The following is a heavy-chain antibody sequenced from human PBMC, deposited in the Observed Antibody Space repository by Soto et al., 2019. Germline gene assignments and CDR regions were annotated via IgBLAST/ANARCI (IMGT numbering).Heavy chain of an antibody. V-gene: IGHV3-23*01. CDR2: ISGSGDRT. Sequence: EVQLLESGGGLVQPGGSLGISCTASGFTFDNYAMAWVRQAPGKGLEWVAGISGSGDRTNYVDSVKGRFTISRDNSKNRLYLQMKSLRAEDTALYYCAKDYGVRGIMTNLFDSWGQGTLVAVSS. CDR3: AKDYGVRGIMTNLFDS. D-gene: IGHD3-10*01. CDR1: GFTFDNYA. J-gene: IGHJ5*01.